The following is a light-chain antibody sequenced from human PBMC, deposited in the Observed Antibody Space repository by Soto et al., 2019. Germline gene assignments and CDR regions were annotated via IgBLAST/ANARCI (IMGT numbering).Light chain of an antibody. J-gene: IGKJ4*01. Sequence: DIQMTQSPPTLSASVGERVTITCRASQSITTWLAWYQQKPGKAPKLLIYKASSLEGGVPSRFSGSGSGTEFNITISSLQPDDFATYYCQQYNTYPLTFGGGTTVVIK. CDR2: KAS. CDR1: QSITTW. CDR3: QQYNTYPLT. V-gene: IGKV1-5*03.